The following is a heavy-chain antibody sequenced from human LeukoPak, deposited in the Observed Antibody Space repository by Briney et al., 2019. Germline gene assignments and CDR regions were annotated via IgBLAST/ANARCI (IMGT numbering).Heavy chain of an antibody. J-gene: IGHJ5*02. V-gene: IGHV1-69*01. CDR3: ARESATMVRGVIGWFDP. CDR2: IIHIFGTA. Sequence: SLTVSCKASGGTFSSYAISWVRQAPGQGLEWMGEIIHIFGTANYAQKFQGRVTITADESTSTAYMEMSSLRSEDTAVYYCARESATMVRGVIGWFDPWGQGTLVTVSS. CDR1: GGTFSSYA. D-gene: IGHD3-10*01.